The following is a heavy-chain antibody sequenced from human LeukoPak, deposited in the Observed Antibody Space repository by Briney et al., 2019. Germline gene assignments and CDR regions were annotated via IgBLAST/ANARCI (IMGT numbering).Heavy chain of an antibody. CDR1: GGSISSSSYY. Sequence: SETLSLTFTVSGGSISSSSYYWGWIRQPPGKGLEWIGSIYYSGSTYYNPSLKSRVTISVDTSKNQFSLKLNSVTAADTAVYYCARHEIRIYYGSGTRNWFDPWGQGTLVTVSS. CDR2: IYYSGST. D-gene: IGHD3-10*01. CDR3: ARHEIRIYYGSGTRNWFDP. V-gene: IGHV4-39*01. J-gene: IGHJ5*02.